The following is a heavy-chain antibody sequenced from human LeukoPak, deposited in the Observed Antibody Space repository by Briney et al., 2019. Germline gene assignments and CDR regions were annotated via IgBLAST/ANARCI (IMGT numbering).Heavy chain of an antibody. D-gene: IGHD1-7*01. CDR2: IYYSGST. V-gene: IGHV4-59*01. CDR3: ARDNWNYGSSMDV. J-gene: IGHJ6*02. Sequence: SETLSLTCSVSGGSISSYYWSWIRQPPGKGLEWIGYIYYSGSTNYNPSLKSRVTISVDTSKNQFSLKLSSVTAADTAVYYCARDNWNYGSSMDVWGRGTTVTVSS. CDR1: GGSISSYY.